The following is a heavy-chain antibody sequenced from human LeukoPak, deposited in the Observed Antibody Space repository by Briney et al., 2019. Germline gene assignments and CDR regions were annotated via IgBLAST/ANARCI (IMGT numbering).Heavy chain of an antibody. CDR3: AKAAYCTSTSCHFSGYAQRPLDS. CDR2: IYTSGST. D-gene: IGHD2-2*01. V-gene: IGHV4-4*07. J-gene: IGHJ4*02. CDR1: GGSISSYY. Sequence: PSETLSLTCTVSGGSISSYYWSWIRQPAGKGLEWIGRIYTSGSTNYNPSLKSRVTMSVDTSKNQFSLKLSSVTAADTAVYYCAKAAYCTSTSCHFSGYAQRPLDSWGQGTLVTVSS.